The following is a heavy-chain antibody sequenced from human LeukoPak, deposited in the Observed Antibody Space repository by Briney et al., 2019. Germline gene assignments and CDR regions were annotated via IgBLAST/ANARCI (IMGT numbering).Heavy chain of an antibody. J-gene: IGHJ4*02. CDR1: GFSFDDYA. CDR3: ARAAGHTYYFDY. Sequence: PGRPLRLSCAASGFSFDDYAMQWVRQAPGKGLEWVSGISWNSGNIDYADSVKGRFTISRDNAKNSLYLQMNSLRAEDTALYYCARAAGHTYYFDYWGQGALVTVSS. V-gene: IGHV3-9*01. CDR2: ISWNSGNI.